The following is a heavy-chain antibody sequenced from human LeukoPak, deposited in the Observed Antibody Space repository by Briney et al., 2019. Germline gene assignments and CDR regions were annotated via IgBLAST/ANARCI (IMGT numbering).Heavy chain of an antibody. CDR2: IKKDGSEK. CDR3: ARDLSGVTGYTYGRGIDY. J-gene: IGHJ4*02. CDR1: GFTFSSYW. Sequence: GGSLRLSCAASGFTFSSYWMSWVRQAPGKGLEWAANIKKDGSEKYYVDSVKGRFTISRDNAKTSLYLQMNSLRAEDTAVYYCARDLSGVTGYTYGRGIDYWGQGTLVTVSS. D-gene: IGHD5-18*01. V-gene: IGHV3-7*01.